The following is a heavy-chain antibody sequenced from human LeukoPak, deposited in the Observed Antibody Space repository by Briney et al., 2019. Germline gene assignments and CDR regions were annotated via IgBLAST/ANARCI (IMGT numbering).Heavy chain of an antibody. CDR3: AELGITMIGGV. D-gene: IGHD3-10*02. V-gene: IGHV3-21*01. Sequence: GGSLRLSCAASGFNFSDYTMNWVRQAPGKGLEWLSTISSSSSYIYYADSVKGRFTISRDNAKKSLYLLMNSLRAEDTAVYYCAELGITMIGGVWGKGTTVTISS. CDR2: ISSSSSYI. CDR1: GFNFSDYT. J-gene: IGHJ6*04.